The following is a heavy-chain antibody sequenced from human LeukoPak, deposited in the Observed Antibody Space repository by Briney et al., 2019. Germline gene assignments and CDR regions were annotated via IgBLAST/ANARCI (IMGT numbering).Heavy chain of an antibody. CDR3: ARDVSVYGSGMKV. CDR2: ISSSSSYI. D-gene: IGHD3-10*01. V-gene: IGHV3-21*01. CDR1: GFTFSSYS. J-gene: IGHJ4*02. Sequence: GGSLRLSCAASGFTFSSYSMNWVRQAPGKGLEWVSSISSSSSYIYYADSVKGRFTISRDNAKNSLYLQMNSLRAEDTAVYYCARDVSVYGSGMKVWGQGTLVTVSS.